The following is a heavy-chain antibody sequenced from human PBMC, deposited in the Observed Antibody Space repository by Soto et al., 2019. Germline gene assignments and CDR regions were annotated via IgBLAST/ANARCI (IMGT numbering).Heavy chain of an antibody. CDR2: INIGGDTT. CDR1: GFTFSNYA. D-gene: IGHD2-21*02. V-gene: IGHV3-23*01. Sequence: EVQLLESGGGLVQPGGSLRLSCGVSGFTFSNYAMSWVRQALGKGLEWVSAINIGGDTTYYADSVKGRFTMSRDNSKNTLYLQMNSLRAEDTAVYYCAKLLVTQMPYYYYGLNVWGQGTTVTVSS. J-gene: IGHJ6*02. CDR3: AKLLVTQMPYYYYGLNV.